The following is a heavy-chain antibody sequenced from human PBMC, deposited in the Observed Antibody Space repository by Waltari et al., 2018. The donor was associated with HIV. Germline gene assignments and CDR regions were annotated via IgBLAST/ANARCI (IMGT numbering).Heavy chain of an antibody. CDR3: ARVGCSSASCYSGWFDP. D-gene: IGHD2-2*01. Sequence: QAQLAQSGAEVKKPGASVKVSRKASGYTFTSYGISWVRQAPGQGLEWLGWISAYNGNTNYAQKLQGRVTMTTDTSTSTAYMELRSLRSDDTAVYYCARVGCSSASCYSGWFDPWGQGTLVTVSS. CDR1: GYTFTSYG. J-gene: IGHJ5*02. V-gene: IGHV1-18*01. CDR2: ISAYNGNT.